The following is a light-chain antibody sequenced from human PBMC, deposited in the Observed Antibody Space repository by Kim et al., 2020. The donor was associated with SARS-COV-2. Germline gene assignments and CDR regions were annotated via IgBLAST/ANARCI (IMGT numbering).Light chain of an antibody. Sequence: ASVGDRVTISCRASQDISTWLTWFQQKPGKAPKLLIYAASTLQSGVASRFSGSGSGTDFTLTISSLQPEDVATYYCQQANSFPVTFGQGTRPEIK. CDR3: QQANSFPVT. V-gene: IGKV1-12*01. CDR2: AAS. J-gene: IGKJ5*01. CDR1: QDISTW.